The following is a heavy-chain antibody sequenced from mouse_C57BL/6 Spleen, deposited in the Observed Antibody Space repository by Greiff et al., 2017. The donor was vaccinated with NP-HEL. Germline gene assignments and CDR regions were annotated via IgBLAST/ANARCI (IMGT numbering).Heavy chain of an antibody. Sequence: VQLQQPGAELVKPGASVKMSCKASGYTFTSYWITWVKQRPGQGLEWIGDIYPGSGSTNYNEKFKSKATLTVDTSSSTAYMQLSSLTSEDSAVYYCAKIYYDYDGYYFDYWGQGTTLTVSS. CDR1: GYTFTSYW. D-gene: IGHD2-4*01. CDR3: AKIYYDYDGYYFDY. CDR2: IYPGSGST. J-gene: IGHJ2*01. V-gene: IGHV1-55*01.